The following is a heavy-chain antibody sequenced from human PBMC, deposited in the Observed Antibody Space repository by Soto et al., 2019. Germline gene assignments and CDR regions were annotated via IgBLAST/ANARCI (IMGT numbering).Heavy chain of an antibody. Sequence: QVQLVESGGGVVQPGGSLRLSCAASGFTFSSYGMHWVRQAPGKGLEWVAVIWYDGSNKYYADSVKGRFTISRDNSKNTLYLQMNSLRAEDTAVYYCARDPGYCSGGSCYAFDIWGQGTMVTVSS. D-gene: IGHD2-15*01. CDR3: ARDPGYCSGGSCYAFDI. V-gene: IGHV3-33*01. J-gene: IGHJ3*02. CDR2: IWYDGSNK. CDR1: GFTFSSYG.